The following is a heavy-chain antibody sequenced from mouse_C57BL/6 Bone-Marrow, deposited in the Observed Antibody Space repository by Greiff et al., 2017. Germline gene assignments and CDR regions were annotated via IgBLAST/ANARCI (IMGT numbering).Heavy chain of an antibody. CDR3: ARGGSNWDPFFGY. V-gene: IGHV5-4*03. Sequence: EVKLVESGGGLVKPGGSLKLSCAASGFTFSRYAMSWVRQTPEMRLEWVATLSDGGSYTYYPDNVKGRFTISRDNAKNNLYLQMSHLKSAYTAMYYCARGGSNWDPFFGYWGQGTTLTVSS. J-gene: IGHJ2*01. D-gene: IGHD4-1*01. CDR1: GFTFSRYA. CDR2: LSDGGSYT.